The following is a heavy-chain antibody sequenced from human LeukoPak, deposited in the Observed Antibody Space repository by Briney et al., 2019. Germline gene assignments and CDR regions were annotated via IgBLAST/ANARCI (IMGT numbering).Heavy chain of an antibody. CDR2: ISNTGGST. D-gene: IGHD6-19*01. J-gene: IGHJ4*02. V-gene: IGHV3-23*01. Sequence: GGSLRLSCAASGFSFNTYAMSWVRQAPGKGLEWVSAISNTGGSTYYADSVKGWFTISRDKSKNTLSLQMNSLRAEDTAVYYCAKDPPIAVAGFDYWGQGTLVTVSS. CDR1: GFSFNTYA. CDR3: AKDPPIAVAGFDY.